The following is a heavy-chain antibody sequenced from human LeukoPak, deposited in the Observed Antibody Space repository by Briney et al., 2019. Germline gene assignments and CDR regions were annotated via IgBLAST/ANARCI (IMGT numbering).Heavy chain of an antibody. J-gene: IGHJ4*02. CDR1: GGSFSGYY. CDR3: ARDGSGYSYGYLFDY. V-gene: IGHV4-34*09. D-gene: IGHD5-18*01. CDR2: IYYSGST. Sequence: PSETLSLTCAVYGGSFSGYYWSWIRQPPGKGLEWIGYIYYSGSTYYNPSLKSRVTISVDTSKNQFSLKLSSVTAADTAVYYCARDGSGYSYGYLFDYWGQGTLVTVSS.